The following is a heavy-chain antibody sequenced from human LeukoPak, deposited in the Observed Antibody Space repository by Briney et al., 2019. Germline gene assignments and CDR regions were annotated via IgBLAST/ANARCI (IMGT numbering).Heavy chain of an antibody. CDR1: GGSFSGYY. CDR3: ARQSTSYSSSNPDVDY. D-gene: IGHD6-6*01. Sequence: SETLSLTCAVYGGSFSGYYWSWIRQPPGKGLEWIGEINHSGSTNYNPSLKSRVTISVDTSKNQFSLKLSSVTAADTAVYYCARQSTSYSSSNPDVDYWGQGTLVTVSS. J-gene: IGHJ4*02. V-gene: IGHV4-34*01. CDR2: INHSGST.